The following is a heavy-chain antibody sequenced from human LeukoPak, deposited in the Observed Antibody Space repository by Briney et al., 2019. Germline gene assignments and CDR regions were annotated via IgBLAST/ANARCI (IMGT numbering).Heavy chain of an antibody. CDR1: GFTFGDYA. Sequence: GGSLRLSCTASGFTFGDYAMSWFRQAPGKGLEWVANIKQDGSEKYYVDSVKGRFTISRDNAKNSLYLQMNSLRAEDTAVYYCAKVWFRELFDYWGQGTLVTVSS. V-gene: IGHV3-7*01. D-gene: IGHD3-10*01. CDR2: IKQDGSEK. J-gene: IGHJ4*02. CDR3: AKVWFRELFDY.